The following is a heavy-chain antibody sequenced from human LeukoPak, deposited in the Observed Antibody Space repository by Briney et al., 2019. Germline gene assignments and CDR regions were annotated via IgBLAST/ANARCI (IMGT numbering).Heavy chain of an antibody. D-gene: IGHD4-11*01. Sequence: ASVKVSCTVSGYTLTELSMHWVRQAPGKGLEWMGGFDPEDGVTIYAQKFQGRVTMTEDTSTDTAYMELSSLRSEDTAVYYCATSSIYSVWFDPWGQGTLVTVSS. V-gene: IGHV1-24*01. CDR2: FDPEDGVT. CDR3: ATSSIYSVWFDP. J-gene: IGHJ5*02. CDR1: GYTLTELS.